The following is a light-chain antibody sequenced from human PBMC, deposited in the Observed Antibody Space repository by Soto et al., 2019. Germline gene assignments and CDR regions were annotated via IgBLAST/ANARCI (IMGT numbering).Light chain of an antibody. CDR2: KAS. CDR1: QSISTW. V-gene: IGKV1-5*03. Sequence: DIQMTQSPSTLSASVGDRVTITCRASQSISTWLAWYQQEPGKAPKLLIHKASSLQSGVPSRFSGSGSGTDFTLTISSLHTDDFANYYCQQYNSYSPTFGQGTKVDIK. J-gene: IGKJ1*01. CDR3: QQYNSYSPT.